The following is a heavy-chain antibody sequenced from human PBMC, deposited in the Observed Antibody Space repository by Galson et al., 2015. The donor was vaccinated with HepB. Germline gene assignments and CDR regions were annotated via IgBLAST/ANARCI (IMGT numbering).Heavy chain of an antibody. J-gene: IGHJ6*02. V-gene: IGHV5-10-1*01. CDR2: IDPSDSYT. D-gene: IGHD6-6*01. CDR3: AREGSIPNYYNYYALDV. Sequence: PGKGLEWMGRIDPSDSYTNYSPSFQGHVTISVDRFINTAYLQWSSLKASDTAMYYCAREGSIPNYYNYYALDVWGQGTTVTVSS.